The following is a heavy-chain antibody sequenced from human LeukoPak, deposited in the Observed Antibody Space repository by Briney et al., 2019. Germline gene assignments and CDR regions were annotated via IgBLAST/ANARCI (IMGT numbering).Heavy chain of an antibody. V-gene: IGHV4-39*01. CDR1: GDSISSSSSY. J-gene: IGHJ4*02. CDR3: ARGGYSGHGGLDY. Sequence: SGTLSLTCTVSGDSISSSSSYWGWIRQPPGEGLEWIGSIYYSGSTYYNTSLKSRVTISVDTSKNQFSLKLPSVTAADTAVYYCARGGYSGHGGLDYWGQGILVTVSS. D-gene: IGHD5-12*01. CDR2: IYYSGST.